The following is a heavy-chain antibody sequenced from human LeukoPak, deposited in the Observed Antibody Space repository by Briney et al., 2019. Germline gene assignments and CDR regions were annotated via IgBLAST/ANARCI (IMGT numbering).Heavy chain of an antibody. V-gene: IGHV3-48*01. D-gene: IGHD2-15*01. Sequence: PVGSLRLSCAASGFTFSSYSMSWVRQAPGKGLEWVSYISSSSSTIYYADSVKGRFTISRDNAKNSLYLQMNSLRAEDTAVYYCARGRGYCSGGSCSPYYYYYMDVWGKGTTVTVSS. J-gene: IGHJ6*03. CDR1: GFTFSSYS. CDR3: ARGRGYCSGGSCSPYYYYYMDV. CDR2: ISSSSSTI.